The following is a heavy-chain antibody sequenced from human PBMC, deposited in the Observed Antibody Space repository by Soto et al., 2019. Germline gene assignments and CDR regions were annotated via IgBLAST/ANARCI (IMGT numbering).Heavy chain of an antibody. D-gene: IGHD2-15*01. CDR2: INPNSDDT. J-gene: IGHJ4*02. CDR3: ATEVKLHYYFDY. V-gene: IGHV1-2*02. Sequence: ASVKVSCKASGYTFIGYSVHWVRQAPGQGLEWMGWINPNSDDTNYAQKFQGRVSMTKDTSISTAYMVLSGLTSDDTAIYYCATEVKLHYYFDYWGQGTLVTVCS. CDR1: GYTFIGYS.